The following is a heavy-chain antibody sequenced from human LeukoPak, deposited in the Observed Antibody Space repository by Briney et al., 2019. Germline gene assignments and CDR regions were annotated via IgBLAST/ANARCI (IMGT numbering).Heavy chain of an antibody. Sequence: QPGGSLRLSCAASGFTFSSYAMSWVRQAPGKGLEWVSAISGSGGSTYYADSVKGRFTISRDNSKNTLYLQMNSLRAEDTAVYYCARDESLGDFWSGYFDAFDMWGQGTMVTVSS. CDR1: GFTFSSYA. J-gene: IGHJ3*02. CDR3: ARDESLGDFWSGYFDAFDM. V-gene: IGHV3-23*01. D-gene: IGHD3-3*01. CDR2: ISGSGGST.